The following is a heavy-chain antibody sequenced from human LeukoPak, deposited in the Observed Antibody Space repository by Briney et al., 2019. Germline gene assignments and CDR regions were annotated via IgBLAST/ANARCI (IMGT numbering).Heavy chain of an antibody. CDR2: IYTSGST. CDR3: ARDWGSSGYYSYFDY. Sequence: SETLSLTCTVSGGSISSYYWSWIQQPAGKGLEWIGRIYTSGSTNYNPSLKSRVTISVDTSKNQFSLKLSSVTAADTAVYYCARDWGSSGYYSYFDYWGQGTLVTVSS. CDR1: GGSISSYY. J-gene: IGHJ4*02. D-gene: IGHD3-22*01. V-gene: IGHV4-4*07.